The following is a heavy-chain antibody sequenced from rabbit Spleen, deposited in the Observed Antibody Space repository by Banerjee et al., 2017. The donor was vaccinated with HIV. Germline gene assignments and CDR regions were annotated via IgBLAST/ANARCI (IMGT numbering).Heavy chain of an antibody. CDR3: ARDTSSSFSSYGMDL. CDR2: IDTGSSGFT. D-gene: IGHD1-1*01. Sequence: QEQLVESGGGLVKPGASLTLTCTASEFSFSSGYDMCWVRQAPGKGLEWIACIDTGSSGFTYFATWAKGRFTCSKTSSTTVTLQMTRLTAADTATYFCARDTSSSFSSYGMDLWGPGTLVTVS. V-gene: IGHV1S45*01. CDR1: EFSFSSGYD. J-gene: IGHJ6*01.